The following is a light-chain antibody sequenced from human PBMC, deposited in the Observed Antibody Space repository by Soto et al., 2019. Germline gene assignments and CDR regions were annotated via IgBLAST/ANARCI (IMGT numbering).Light chain of an antibody. CDR2: DVS. CDR3: GSYTSSSTLYV. J-gene: IGLJ1*01. CDR1: SSDVGGSNY. Sequence: QSALTQPASVSGSPGQSITISCTGTSSDVGGSNYVSWYQQHPGKAPKLMIYDVSNRPSGVSNRFSGAKSGNTASLTISGLQSEHEADYYCGSYTSSSTLYVFGPGTNVTVL. V-gene: IGLV2-14*01.